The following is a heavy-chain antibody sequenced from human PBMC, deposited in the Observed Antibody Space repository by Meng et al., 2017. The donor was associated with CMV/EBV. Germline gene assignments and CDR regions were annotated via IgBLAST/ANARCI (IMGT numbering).Heavy chain of an antibody. CDR2: INHSGST. CDR1: GGSFSGYY. CDR3: ARGDSSSWYSVYYYYYYGMDV. Sequence: SETLSLTCAVYGGSFSGYYWSWIRQPPGKGLEWIGEINHSGSTNYNPSLKSRVTISVDTSKNQSSLKLSSVTAADTAVYYCARGDSSSWYSVYYYYYYGMDVWGQGTTVTVSS. J-gene: IGHJ6*02. D-gene: IGHD6-13*01. V-gene: IGHV4-34*01.